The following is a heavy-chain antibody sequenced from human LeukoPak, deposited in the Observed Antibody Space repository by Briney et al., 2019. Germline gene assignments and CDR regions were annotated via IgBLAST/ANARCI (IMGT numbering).Heavy chain of an antibody. V-gene: IGHV4-31*03. J-gene: IGHJ4*02. D-gene: IGHD3-3*01. CDR3: ARVKVLRFLEWFLDF. CDR1: GSSVSSDEYY. CDR2: VYYSGSS. Sequence: SETLSLTCSVSGSSVSSDEYYWSWVRQHPGKGLEWIGYVYYSGSSYYIPSLESRVTMSVEVSKNQFSLELRSVTAADTAVYYCARVKVLRFLEWFLDFWGQGALVTVSS.